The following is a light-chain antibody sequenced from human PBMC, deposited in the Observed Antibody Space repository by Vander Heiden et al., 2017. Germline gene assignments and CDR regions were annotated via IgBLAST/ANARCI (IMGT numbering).Light chain of an antibody. J-gene: IGKJ2*01. Sequence: DIQMTQSPSTLSASGGDRVTITCRASQSIRSWLAWYQQKPGKAPKLLIYKASSLESGVPSRFSGSGSGTEFTLTISSLQPDDFATYYCQQYNSYSYTFGQGTKLEIK. CDR3: QQYNSYSYT. CDR1: QSIRSW. CDR2: KAS. V-gene: IGKV1-5*03.